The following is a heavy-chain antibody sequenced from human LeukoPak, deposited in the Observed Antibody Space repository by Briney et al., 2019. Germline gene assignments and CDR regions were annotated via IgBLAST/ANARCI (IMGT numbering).Heavy chain of an antibody. CDR3: TTVGTMVRGLTRDY. CDR2: IKSKTDGGTT. J-gene: IGHJ4*02. D-gene: IGHD3-10*01. Sequence: QPGRSLRLSCVASGFTFSSYAMSWVRQAPGKGLEWVGRIKSKTDGGTTDYAAPVKGRFTISRDDSKNTLYLQMNSLKTEDTAVYYCTTVGTMVRGLTRDYWGQGTLVTVSS. CDR1: GFTFSSYA. V-gene: IGHV3-15*01.